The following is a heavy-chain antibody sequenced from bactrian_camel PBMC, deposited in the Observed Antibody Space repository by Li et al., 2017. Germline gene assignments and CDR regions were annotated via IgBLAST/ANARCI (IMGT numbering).Heavy chain of an antibody. CDR3: TTGEPGEVAGTGALFGC. CDR2: INSDGGNT. D-gene: IGHD6*01. Sequence: VQLVESGGGLVQPGGSLRLTCAASGFTFITYSMHWVRQAPGKGLEWVAGINSDGGNTYYADSVKGRFTISRDNAKNTVYLQMNSLKSEDTALYYCTTGEPGEVAGTGALFGCWGQGTQVTVS. V-gene: IGHV3S40*01. CDR1: GFTFITYS. J-gene: IGHJ6*01.